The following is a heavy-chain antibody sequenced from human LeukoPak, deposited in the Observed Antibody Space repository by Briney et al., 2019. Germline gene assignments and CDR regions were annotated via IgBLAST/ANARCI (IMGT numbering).Heavy chain of an antibody. CDR3: AKEGGDTWTNFYFHY. J-gene: IGHJ4*02. V-gene: IGHV3-23*01. Sequence: GVSLRLSCAVSGFTFSTYTMSWVRQAPGKGLEWVSTISGSGGSTYYADSVKGRFSISRDNSKSTLYLQMNNLRAEDTAMYYCAKEGGDTWTNFYFHYWGQGTLVTVSS. CDR2: ISGSGGST. D-gene: IGHD1-20*01. CDR1: GFTFSTYT.